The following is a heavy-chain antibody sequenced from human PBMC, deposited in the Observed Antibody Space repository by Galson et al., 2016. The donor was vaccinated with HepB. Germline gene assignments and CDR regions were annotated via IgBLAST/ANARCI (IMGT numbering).Heavy chain of an antibody. CDR3: ATDGAGGGTYNDNFFDY. Sequence: SLRLSCAASGFTFNSYGMHWVRQAPGKGLDWVALISYDGSNTFYADSVKGRFTVSRDNSKNTLDLHMNSLRAEDTAVYYCATDGAGGGTYNDNFFDYWGQGALVTVSS. CDR1: GFTFNSYG. D-gene: IGHD1-1*01. CDR2: ISYDGSNT. J-gene: IGHJ4*02. V-gene: IGHV3-30*03.